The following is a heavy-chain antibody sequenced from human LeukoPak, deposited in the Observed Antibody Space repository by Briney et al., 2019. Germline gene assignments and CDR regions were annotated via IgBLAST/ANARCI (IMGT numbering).Heavy chain of an antibody. Sequence: SETLSLTCTVSGGSISSYYWSWIRQPPGKGLEWIGYIYYSGSTNYNPSLKSRVTISVDTSKNQFSLKLSSVTAADTAVYYCARHGETVSTMVRGVIIWGFDYWGQGTLVTVSS. CDR2: IYYSGST. CDR3: ARHGETVSTMVRGVIIWGFDY. V-gene: IGHV4-59*08. J-gene: IGHJ4*02. D-gene: IGHD3-10*01. CDR1: GGSISSYY.